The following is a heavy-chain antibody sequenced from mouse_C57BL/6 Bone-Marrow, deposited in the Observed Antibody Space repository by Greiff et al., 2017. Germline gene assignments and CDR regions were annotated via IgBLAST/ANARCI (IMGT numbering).Heavy chain of an antibody. CDR3: ASGGFAY. Sequence: DVMLVESGGGLVQPGGSLILSCAASGFTFSDYYMYWVRQTPEKRLELVAYISNGGGSTYYPDTVKGRFTISRDNAKNTLYLQMSRLKSEDTAMYYCASGGFAYWGQGTLVTVSA. CDR1: GFTFSDYY. V-gene: IGHV5-12*01. CDR2: ISNGGGST. J-gene: IGHJ3*01.